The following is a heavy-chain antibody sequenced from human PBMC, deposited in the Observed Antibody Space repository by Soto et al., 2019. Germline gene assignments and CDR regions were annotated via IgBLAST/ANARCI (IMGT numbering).Heavy chain of an antibody. CDR2: IDHSGST. CDR1: GGSISSGGYS. V-gene: IGHV4-30-2*01. J-gene: IGHJ4*02. CDR3: ARGEVVALGY. Sequence: QLQLQESGSGLVKPSQTLSLTCAVSGGSISSGGYSWSWIRQPPGKGLEWIGYIDHSGSTYYNPSVTGRGTVFVDRSKNQFSLKLSSVTAADTAVYYCARGEVVALGYWGQGTLVTVSS. D-gene: IGHD2-15*01.